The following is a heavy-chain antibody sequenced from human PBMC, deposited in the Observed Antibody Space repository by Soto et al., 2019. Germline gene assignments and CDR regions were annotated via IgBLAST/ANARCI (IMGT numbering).Heavy chain of an antibody. D-gene: IGHD6-13*01. CDR1: GFTFSSYW. J-gene: IGHJ5*02. CDR3: ARSSWYNWFDP. V-gene: IGHV3-74*01. Sequence: GGSLRLSCAASGFTFSSYWMHWVRQAPGKGLVWASRINSDGSSTSYADSVKGRFTISRDNAKNTLYLQMNSLRAEDTAVYYCARSSWYNWFDPWGQGXLVTVSS. CDR2: INSDGSST.